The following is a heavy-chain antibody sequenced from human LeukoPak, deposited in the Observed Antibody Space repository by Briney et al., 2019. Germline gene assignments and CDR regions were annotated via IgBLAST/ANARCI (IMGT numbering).Heavy chain of an antibody. V-gene: IGHV4-38-2*01. Sequence: SETLSLTCAVSGYSFSSGYYWGWIRPPPGEGLEGIGSIYHSGSTYYNESLKRRVTISVDTSKNQFSMKLSSVTAADTAVYYCARSPHSRGWYGSGRAFDIWGQGTMVTVSS. D-gene: IGHD6-19*01. J-gene: IGHJ3*02. CDR3: ARSPHSRGWYGSGRAFDI. CDR2: IYHSGST. CDR1: GYSFSSGYY.